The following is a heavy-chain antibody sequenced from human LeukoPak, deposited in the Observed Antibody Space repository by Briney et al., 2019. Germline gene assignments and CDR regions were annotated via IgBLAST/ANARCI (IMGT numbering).Heavy chain of an antibody. CDR2: IYPGDSDT. D-gene: IGHD3-9*01. J-gene: IGHJ6*03. CDR1: GYSFTSYW. V-gene: IGHV5-51*01. Sequence: GESLKISCKGSGYSFTSYWIGWVRQMPGKGLEWLGIIYPGDSDTRYSPSFQGQVTISADKSISTAYLQWSSLKASDTAMYYCASSEPLTDILTDPADYYYMDVWGKGTTVTVSS. CDR3: ASSEPLTDILTDPADYYYMDV.